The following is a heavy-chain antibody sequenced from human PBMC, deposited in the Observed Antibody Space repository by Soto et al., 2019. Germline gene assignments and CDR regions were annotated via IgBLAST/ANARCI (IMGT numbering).Heavy chain of an antibody. CDR2: ISGSGGST. CDR1: GFTFSSYA. CDR3: AAPMIVVVNHYGMDV. D-gene: IGHD3-22*01. J-gene: IGHJ6*02. Sequence: GSLRLSCAASGFTFSSYAMSWVRQAPGKGLEWVSAISGSGGSTYYADSVKGRFTISRDNSKNTLYLQMNSLRAEDTAVYYCAAPMIVVVNHYGMDVWGQGTTVTVSS. V-gene: IGHV3-23*01.